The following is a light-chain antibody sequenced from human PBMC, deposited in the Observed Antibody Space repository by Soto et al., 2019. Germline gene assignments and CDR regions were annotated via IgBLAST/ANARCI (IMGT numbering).Light chain of an antibody. Sequence: VLTPSPGTLSLSPGESATLSCRASQSVSSSYLAWYQQKPGQAPRLLIYGASSRATGIPDRFSGSGSGTDFTLTISRLEPEDFAVYYCQQCGSSPITFGQGTRLEIK. J-gene: IGKJ5*01. CDR2: GAS. CDR3: QQCGSSPIT. V-gene: IGKV3-20*01. CDR1: QSVSSSY.